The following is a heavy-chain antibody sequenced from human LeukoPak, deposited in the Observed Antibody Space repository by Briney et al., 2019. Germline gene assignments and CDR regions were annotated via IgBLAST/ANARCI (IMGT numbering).Heavy chain of an antibody. Sequence: GGSLRLSCAASGFTVSSNYMSWVRQAPGKGLEWVSVIYSGGSTYYADSVKGRFTISRDNSKNTLYLQVNSLRAEDTAVYYCASSFIYSSGCDYWGQGTLVTVSS. D-gene: IGHD6-19*01. CDR2: IYSGGST. V-gene: IGHV3-53*01. CDR3: ASSFIYSSGCDY. CDR1: GFTVSSNY. J-gene: IGHJ4*02.